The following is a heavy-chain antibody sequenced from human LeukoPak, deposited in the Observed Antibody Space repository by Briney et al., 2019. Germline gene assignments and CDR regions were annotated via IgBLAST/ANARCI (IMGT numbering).Heavy chain of an antibody. CDR3: ARGGRAIAAPSPYFDY. CDR2: ISSNGGST. V-gene: IGHV3-64*01. CDR1: GFTFSSYA. J-gene: IGHJ4*02. Sequence: TGGSLRLSCAASGFTFSSYAMDWVRQAPGKGLEYVSAISSNGGSTYYANSVKGRFTNSRDNSKNTLYLQMGSLRAEDMAVYYCARGGRAIAAPSPYFDYWGQGTLVTVSS. D-gene: IGHD6-6*01.